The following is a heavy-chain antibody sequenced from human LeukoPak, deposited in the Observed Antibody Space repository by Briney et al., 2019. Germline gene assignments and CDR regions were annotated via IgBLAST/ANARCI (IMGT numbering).Heavy chain of an antibody. D-gene: IGHD6-6*01. V-gene: IGHV1-69*13. CDR1: GGTFSSYA. CDR3: ARDLGSSSAADYFDY. J-gene: IGHJ4*02. CDR2: IIPIFGTA. Sequence: SEKASCKASGGTFSSYAISWVRQAPGQGLEWMGGIIPIFGTANYAQKFQGRVTITADESTSTAYMELSSLRSEDTAVYYCARDLGSSSAADYFDYWGQGTLVTVSS.